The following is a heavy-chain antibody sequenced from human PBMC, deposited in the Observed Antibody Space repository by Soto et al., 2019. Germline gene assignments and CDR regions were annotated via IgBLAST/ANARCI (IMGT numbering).Heavy chain of an antibody. CDR2: ISSSSSYI. CDR3: ARNFEYSSSSPAFDI. CDR1: GFTFSSYS. J-gene: IGHJ3*02. Sequence: GESLKISCAASGFTFSSYSMNWVRQAPGKGLEWVSSISSSSSYIYYADSVKGRFTISRDNAKNSLYLQMNSLRAEDTAVYYCARNFEYSSSSPAFDIWGQGTMVTVSS. V-gene: IGHV3-21*01. D-gene: IGHD6-6*01.